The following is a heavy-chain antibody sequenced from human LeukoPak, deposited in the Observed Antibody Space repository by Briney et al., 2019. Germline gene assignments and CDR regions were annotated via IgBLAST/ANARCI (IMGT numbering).Heavy chain of an antibody. D-gene: IGHD3-22*01. CDR1: GGSVSDYY. V-gene: IGHV4-59*08. J-gene: IGHJ4*02. CDR3: ASVYDSSGYVDY. CDR2: IYYSGST. Sequence: SETLSLTCTVSGGSVSDYYWSWIRQSPGKGLEWIGYIYYSGSTNYNPSLKSRVTISVDTSKNQFSLKLGSVTAADTAVYYCASVYDSSGYVDYWGQGTLVTVSS.